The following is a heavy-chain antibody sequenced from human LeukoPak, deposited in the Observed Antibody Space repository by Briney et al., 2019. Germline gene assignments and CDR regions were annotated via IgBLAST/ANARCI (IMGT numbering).Heavy chain of an antibody. CDR2: ISSNGGST. J-gene: IGHJ4*02. CDR1: GFTFSSYA. V-gene: IGHV3-64*01. CDR3: ARAHCSGGSCYKNPGY. D-gene: IGHD2-15*01. Sequence: PGGSQRLSCAASGFTFSSYAMHWVRQAPGKGLEYVSAISSNGGSTYYANSVKGRFTISRDNSKNTLYLQMGSLRAEDMAVYYCARAHCSGGSCYKNPGYWGQGTLVTVSS.